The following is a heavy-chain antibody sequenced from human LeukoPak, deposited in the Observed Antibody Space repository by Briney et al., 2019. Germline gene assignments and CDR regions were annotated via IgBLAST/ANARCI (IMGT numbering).Heavy chain of an antibody. V-gene: IGHV4-4*07. CDR2: IYPSGST. CDR3: ARGGYSASGSYYY. Sequence: SETLSLTCTVSGGSISGYYWSWIRQPAGKGLEWIGRIYPSGSTNYNPSLKSRVTMSVDKSKNQFSLQLGSVTAADTAVYYCARGGYSASGSYYYWGQGTLVTVSS. D-gene: IGHD3-10*01. CDR1: GGSISGYY. J-gene: IGHJ4*02.